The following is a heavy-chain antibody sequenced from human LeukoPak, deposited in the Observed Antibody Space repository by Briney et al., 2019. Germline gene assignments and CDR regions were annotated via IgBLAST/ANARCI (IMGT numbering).Heavy chain of an antibody. CDR3: ARDRVVLRGYWFDP. V-gene: IGHV1-2*02. CDR2: INPNSGGT. Sequence: GASVKVSCKASGYTFTSYDINWVRQAPGQGLEWMGWINPNSGGTNYAQKFQGRVTMTRDTSISTAYMELSRLRSDDTAVYYCARDRVVLRGYWFDPWGQGTLVTVSS. J-gene: IGHJ5*02. CDR1: GYTFTSYD. D-gene: IGHD4/OR15-4a*01.